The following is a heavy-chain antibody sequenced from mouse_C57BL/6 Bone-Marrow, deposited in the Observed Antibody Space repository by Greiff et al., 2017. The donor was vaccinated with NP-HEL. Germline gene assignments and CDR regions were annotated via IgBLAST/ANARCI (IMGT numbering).Heavy chain of an antibody. Sequence: QVQLKQPGAELVKPGASVKLSCKASGYTFTSYWMHWVKQRPGQGLEWIGMIHPNSGSTNYNEKFKSKATLTVDKSSSTAYMQLSSLTSEDSAVYYCARYDYEFAYWGQGTLVTVSA. V-gene: IGHV1-64*01. J-gene: IGHJ3*01. CDR1: GYTFTSYW. CDR3: ARYDYEFAY. CDR2: IHPNSGST. D-gene: IGHD2-4*01.